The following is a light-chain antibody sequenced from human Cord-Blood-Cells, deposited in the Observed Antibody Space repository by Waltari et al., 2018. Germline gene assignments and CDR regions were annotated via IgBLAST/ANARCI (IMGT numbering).Light chain of an antibody. Sequence: QSALTQPFSVSGSPGQSVTIPCTATSRDVRGSNYVSWYQQHPGKAPKLMIYYVSKLPSGVPDLFSGSKSGNTASLTISGLQAEDEADYYCCSYAGSYTWVFGGGTKLTVL. CDR2: YVS. CDR3: CSYAGSYTWV. V-gene: IGLV2-11*01. CDR1: SRDVRGSNY. J-gene: IGLJ3*02.